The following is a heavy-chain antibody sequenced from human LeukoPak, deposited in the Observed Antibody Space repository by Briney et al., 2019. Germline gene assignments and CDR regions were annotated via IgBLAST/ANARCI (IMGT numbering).Heavy chain of an antibody. V-gene: IGHV3-74*01. CDR1: GFAFSGYY. D-gene: IGHD3-10*01. CDR2: INSDGSSR. CDR3: ASVPGSTRFDI. J-gene: IGHJ3*02. Sequence: PAGSLCLTCAVSGFAFSGYYWTWIRQAPGKGLVWVSRINSDGSSRSYADSVKGRFTLSRDNAKNTLYLQMNSLRAEDTAVYYCASVPGSTRFDIWGQGTIVTVSS.